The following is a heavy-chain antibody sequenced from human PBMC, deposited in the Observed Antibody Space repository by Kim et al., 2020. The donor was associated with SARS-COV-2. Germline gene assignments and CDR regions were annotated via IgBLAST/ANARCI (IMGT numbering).Heavy chain of an antibody. Sequence: ASVKVSCKASGYTFTSYAMNWVRQAPGQGLEWMGWINTNTGNPTYAQGFTGRFVFSLDTSVSTAYLQISSLKAEDTAVYYCARDPGYCSSTSCSYRNNRFDPWGQGTLVTVSS. CDR1: GYTFTSYA. D-gene: IGHD2-2*01. CDR2: INTNTGNP. V-gene: IGHV7-4-1*02. J-gene: IGHJ5*02. CDR3: ARDPGYCSSTSCSYRNNRFDP.